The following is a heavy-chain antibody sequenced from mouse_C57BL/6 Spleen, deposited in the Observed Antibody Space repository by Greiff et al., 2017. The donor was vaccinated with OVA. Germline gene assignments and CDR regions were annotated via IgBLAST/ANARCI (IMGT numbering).Heavy chain of an antibody. J-gene: IGHJ4*01. CDR2: IYPGSGST. Sequence: QVQLKQPGAELVKPGASVKMSCKASGYTFTSYWITWVKQRPGQGLEWIGDIYPGSGSTNYNEKFKSKATLTVDTSSSTAYMQLSSLTSEDSAVYYCARTTTVVESLYYAMDYWGQGTSVTVSS. D-gene: IGHD1-1*01. CDR3: ARTTTVVESLYYAMDY. CDR1: GYTFTSYW. V-gene: IGHV1-55*01.